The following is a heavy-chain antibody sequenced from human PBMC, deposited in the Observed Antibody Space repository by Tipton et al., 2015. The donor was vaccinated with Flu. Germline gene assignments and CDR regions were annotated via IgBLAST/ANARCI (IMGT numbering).Heavy chain of an antibody. CDR1: GGSISSGSYY. CDR2: IYTSGST. V-gene: IGHV4-61*02. Sequence: TLSLTCTVSGGSISSGSYYWSWIRQPAGKGLEWIGRIYTSGSTNYNPSLKSRVTISVDTSKNQFSPKLSSVTAADTAVYYCAREGRREQLALDYWGQGTLVTVSS. D-gene: IGHD6-6*01. J-gene: IGHJ4*02. CDR3: AREGRREQLALDY.